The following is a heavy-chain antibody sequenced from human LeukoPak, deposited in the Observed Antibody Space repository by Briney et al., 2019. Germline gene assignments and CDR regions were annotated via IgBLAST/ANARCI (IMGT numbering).Heavy chain of an antibody. V-gene: IGHV3-23*01. Sequence: PGGSLRLSCAASGFTLSSYAMSWVRQAPGKGLEWVSAIRDSGNTYHADSVQGRFAISRDNSKNTLYLQMNSLSAEDTAVYYCAKDLSWFGGSLATFGYWGQGTLATVSS. CDR2: IRDSGNT. CDR3: AKDLSWFGGSLATFGY. J-gene: IGHJ4*02. CDR1: GFTLSSYA. D-gene: IGHD3-10*01.